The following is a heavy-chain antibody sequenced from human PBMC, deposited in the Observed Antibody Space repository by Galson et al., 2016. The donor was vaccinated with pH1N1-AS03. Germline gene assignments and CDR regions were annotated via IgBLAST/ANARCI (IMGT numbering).Heavy chain of an antibody. Sequence: SLRLSCAASGFTFTSCSMNWVRQAPGKGLEWVSFISDTGTSNYYADSAKGRFTISRHNVENSLSLQMNSLTNEDTAVYYCATSLRLRGITFENWGQGILVTVSS. CDR3: ATSLRLRGITFEN. V-gene: IGHV3-48*02. D-gene: IGHD1-26*01. CDR1: GFTFTSCS. J-gene: IGHJ4*02. CDR2: ISDTGTSN.